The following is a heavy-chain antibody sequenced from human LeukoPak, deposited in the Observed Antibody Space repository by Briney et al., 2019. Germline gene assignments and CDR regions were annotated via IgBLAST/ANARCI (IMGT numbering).Heavy chain of an antibody. CDR1: KFMFSAYN. Sequence: GGSLRLSCAASKFMFSAYNMHWVRQVPGKGLEWLAIISHDGNTGHYADSVKGRFTISRDNSKDTVDLQMNSLRADDTAVYYCARDFNWAFDYWGQGTLVTVSS. D-gene: IGHD3-16*01. CDR3: ARDFNWAFDY. V-gene: IGHV3-30-3*01. CDR2: ISHDGNTG. J-gene: IGHJ4*02.